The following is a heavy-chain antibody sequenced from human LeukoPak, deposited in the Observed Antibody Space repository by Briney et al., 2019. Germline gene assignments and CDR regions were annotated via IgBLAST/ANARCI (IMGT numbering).Heavy chain of an antibody. CDR2: INPNSGGI. D-gene: IGHD2-15*01. CDR3: ARAGYCSGGSCSDWFDP. Sequence: ASVKVSCKASGYTFTGNYMHWVRQAPGQGLEWMGWINPNSGGINYAQKFQGRVTMTRDTSISTAYMELSRLRSDDTAVYYCARAGYCSGGSCSDWFDPWGQGTLVTVSS. CDR1: GYTFTGNY. V-gene: IGHV1-2*02. J-gene: IGHJ5*02.